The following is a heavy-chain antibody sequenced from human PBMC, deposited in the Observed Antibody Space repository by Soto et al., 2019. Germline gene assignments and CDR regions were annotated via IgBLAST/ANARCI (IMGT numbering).Heavy chain of an antibody. CDR1: GGSISSYY. J-gene: IGHJ5*02. CDR3: AREEAAARTRFDP. D-gene: IGHD6-13*01. Sequence: NPSETLSLTCTVSGGSISSYYWSWIRQPPGKGLEWIGYIYYSGSTNYNPSLKSRVTISVDTSKNQFSLKLSSVTAADTAVYYCAREEAAARTRFDPWGQGTLVTVSS. V-gene: IGHV4-59*01. CDR2: IYYSGST.